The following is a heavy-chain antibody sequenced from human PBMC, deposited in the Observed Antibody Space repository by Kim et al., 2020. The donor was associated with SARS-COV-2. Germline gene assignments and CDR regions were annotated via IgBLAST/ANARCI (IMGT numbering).Heavy chain of an antibody. J-gene: IGHJ4*02. V-gene: IGHV4-34*01. D-gene: IGHD2-15*01. CDR2: INHSGST. Sequence: SETLSLTCAVYGGSFSGYYWSWIRQPPGKGLEWIGEINHSGSTNYNPSLKSRVTISVDTSKNQFSLKLSSVTAADTAVYYCARAKDIVVRVPFDYWGQGTLVTVSS. CDR1: GGSFSGYY. CDR3: ARAKDIVVRVPFDY.